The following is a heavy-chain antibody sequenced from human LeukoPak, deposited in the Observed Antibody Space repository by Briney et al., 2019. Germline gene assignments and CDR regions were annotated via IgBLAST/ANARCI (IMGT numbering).Heavy chain of an antibody. D-gene: IGHD4-17*01. CDR3: ASDLGDYGYGMDV. Sequence: SVKVSCKASGGTFSSYTISWVRQAPGQGLEWMGRIIPILGIANYAQKFQGRVTITVDKSTSTAYMELSSLRSEDTAVYYCASDLGDYGYGMDVWGQGTTVTVSS. V-gene: IGHV1-69*02. CDR1: GGTFSSYT. CDR2: IIPILGIA. J-gene: IGHJ6*02.